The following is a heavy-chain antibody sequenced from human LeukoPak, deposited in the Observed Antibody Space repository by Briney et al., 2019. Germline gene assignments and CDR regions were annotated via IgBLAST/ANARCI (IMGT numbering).Heavy chain of an antibody. D-gene: IGHD3-3*01. Sequence: GGSLRLSCAASGFTFSSYAMSWVRQAPGKGLEWVSAISGSGGCTYYADSVKGRFTISRDNSKNTLYLQMNSLRAEDTAVYYCAKGYYDFWSGYFLTYYFDYWGQGTLVTVSS. CDR2: ISGSGGCT. J-gene: IGHJ4*02. V-gene: IGHV3-23*01. CDR3: AKGYYDFWSGYFLTYYFDY. CDR1: GFTFSSYA.